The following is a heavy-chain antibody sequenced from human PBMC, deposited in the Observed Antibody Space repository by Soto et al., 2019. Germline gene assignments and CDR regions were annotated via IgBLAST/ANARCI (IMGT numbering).Heavy chain of an antibody. CDR2: IYTSGST. V-gene: IGHV4-4*07. D-gene: IGHD2-15*01. CDR1: GGSISSYY. J-gene: IGHJ6*02. Sequence: SETLSLTCTVSGGSISSYYWSWIRQPAGKGLEWIGRIYTSGSTNYNPSLKSRVTMSVDTSKNQFSLKLSSVTAADTAVYYCARAGGYCSGGSCYSYYYYYGMDVWGQGATVTVSS. CDR3: ARAGGYCSGGSCYSYYYYYGMDV.